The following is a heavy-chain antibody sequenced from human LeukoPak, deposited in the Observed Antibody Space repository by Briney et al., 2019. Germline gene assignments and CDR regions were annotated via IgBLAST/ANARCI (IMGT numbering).Heavy chain of an antibody. CDR1: GGSFSGYY. V-gene: IGHV4-34*01. Sequence: SETLSLTRAVYGGSFSGYYWSWIRQPPGKGLEWIGEINHSGSTNYNPSLKSRVTISVDTSKNQFSLKLSSVTAADTAVYYCARRGRYDSSGTTDYFDYWGQGTLVTVSS. J-gene: IGHJ4*02. D-gene: IGHD3-22*01. CDR3: ARRGRYDSSGTTDYFDY. CDR2: INHSGST.